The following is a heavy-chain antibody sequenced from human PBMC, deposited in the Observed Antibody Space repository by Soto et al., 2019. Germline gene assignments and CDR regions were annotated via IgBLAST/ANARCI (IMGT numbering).Heavy chain of an antibody. CDR3: ARAITLIRRVNWFDT. J-gene: IGHJ5*02. V-gene: IGHV4-34*01. Sequence: LSLTCAVYGGSFSGYYWSWIRQPPGKGLEWIGEINHSGSTNYNPSLKSRVTISVDTSKNQFSLKLSSVTAADTAVYYCARAITLIRRVNWFDTWGQGTLVTVSS. D-gene: IGHD3-10*01. CDR2: INHSGST. CDR1: GGSFSGYY.